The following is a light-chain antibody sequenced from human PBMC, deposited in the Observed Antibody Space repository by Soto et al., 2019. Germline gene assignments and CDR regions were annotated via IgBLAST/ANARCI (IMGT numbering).Light chain of an antibody. CDR2: GAS. V-gene: IGKV3-15*01. CDR3: QQYNDWPPWT. Sequence: EIVLTQSPATLSVSPGDRATLSCRASQTVSSNLAWYQQRPGQAPRLLIYGASTRATGIPARCSGSGSGTEFTLTISSLQSEDFAVYHCQQYNDWPPWTFGQGTKVDIK. CDR1: QTVSSN. J-gene: IGKJ1*01.